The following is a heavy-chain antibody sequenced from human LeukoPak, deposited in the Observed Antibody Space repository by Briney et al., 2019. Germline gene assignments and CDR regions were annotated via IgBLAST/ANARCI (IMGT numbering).Heavy chain of an antibody. V-gene: IGHV1-24*01. Sequence: GASVKVSCKASGYTFTSYGISWVRQAPGKGLEWMGGFDPEDGETIYAQKFQGRVTMTEDTSTDTAYMELSSLRSEDTAVYYCATAAMGLELPRWFGPWGQGTLVTVSS. CDR2: FDPEDGET. J-gene: IGHJ5*02. CDR3: ATAAMGLELPRWFGP. D-gene: IGHD1-7*01. CDR1: GYTFTSYG.